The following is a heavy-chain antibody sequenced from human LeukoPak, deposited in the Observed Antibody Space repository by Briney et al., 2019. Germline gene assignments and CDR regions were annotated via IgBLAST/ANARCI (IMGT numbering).Heavy chain of an antibody. J-gene: IGHJ3*02. CDR3: ARPRCNIVVTPDAFDI. V-gene: IGHV5-10-1*01. CDR2: IESSDSYT. Sequence: RGSLKIPCMGSGYRFTSYWISWVRQMPGKGLEWRGRIESSDSYTNYRPSFQGHVTISADKSISTAYLQRSSLKASDTAMYNCARPRCNIVVTPDAFDIWGQGKMVTVSA. D-gene: IGHD3-22*01. CDR1: GYRFTSYW.